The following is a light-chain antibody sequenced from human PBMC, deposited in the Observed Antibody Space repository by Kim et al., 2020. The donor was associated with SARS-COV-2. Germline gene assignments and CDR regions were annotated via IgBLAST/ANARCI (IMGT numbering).Light chain of an antibody. J-gene: IGKJ4*01. V-gene: IGKV1-33*01. Sequence: DIQMTQSPSSLSASVGERVTITCQASQDITNFLNWYQHKPGKAPKLLIYDASNLETGVSSRFSGSGSGTDFTFTISSLQPEDIATYYCQQYDRRLSFGGGTKVDIK. CDR3: QQYDRRLS. CDR2: DAS. CDR1: QDITNF.